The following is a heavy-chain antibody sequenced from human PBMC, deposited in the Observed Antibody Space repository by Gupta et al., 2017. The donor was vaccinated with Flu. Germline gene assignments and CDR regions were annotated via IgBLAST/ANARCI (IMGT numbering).Heavy chain of an antibody. V-gene: IGHV3-13*01. CDR1: GFTFSSYD. D-gene: IGHD3-16*02. CDR3: ARAAMEYYDYVWGSYPRGAFDI. J-gene: IGHJ3*02. CDR2: IGTAGDT. Sequence: EVQLVESGGGLVQPGGSLRLSCAASGFTFSSYDMHWVRQATGKGLEWVSAIGTAGDTYYPGSVKGRFTISRENAKNSLYLQMNSLRAGDTAVYYCARAAMEYYDYVWGSYPRGAFDIWGQGTMVTVSS.